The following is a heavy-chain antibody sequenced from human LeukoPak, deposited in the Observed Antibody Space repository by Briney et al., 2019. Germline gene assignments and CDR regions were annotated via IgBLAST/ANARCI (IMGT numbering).Heavy chain of an antibody. CDR1: GYSFTNYW. Sequence: GESLKISCKGSGYSFTNYWIGWVRQMPGKGLEWMGIIYPDDSDTRYSPSFQGQVTISADKSISTAYLQWSSLKASDTAMYYCARPIAVAATSYYFDYWGQGTLVTVSS. D-gene: IGHD6-19*01. CDR3: ARPIAVAATSYYFDY. J-gene: IGHJ4*02. V-gene: IGHV5-51*01. CDR2: IYPDDSDT.